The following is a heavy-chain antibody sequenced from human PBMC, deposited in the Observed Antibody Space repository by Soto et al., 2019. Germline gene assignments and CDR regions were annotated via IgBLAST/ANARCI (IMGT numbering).Heavy chain of an antibody. CDR1: GVTVRNAG. D-gene: IGHD3-22*01. CDR3: TTGARFYDRSGCPPFAY. J-gene: IGHJ4*02. Sequence: PGGSLGLACAASGVTVRNAGMNGVRQAPGKGLEWVGRIKSKTDGGTTDYAAPVKGRFTISRDDSKNTLYLQMNSLKTEDTAVYYCTTGARFYDRSGCPPFAYWGQGTLVTVSS. CDR2: IKSKTDGGTT. V-gene: IGHV3-15*07.